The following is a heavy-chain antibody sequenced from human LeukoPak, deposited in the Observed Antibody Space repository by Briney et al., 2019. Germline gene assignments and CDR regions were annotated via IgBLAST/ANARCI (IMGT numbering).Heavy chain of an antibody. CDR2: VSVDGRHE. CDR1: GFTFSRYA. Sequence: GRSLRLSCAASGFTFSRYAMHWVRQAPGKGLEWVAFVSVDGRHEDYGGSVEGRFSSSRDNSKKTLYLQMNSLRAEDTAVYYCAKDNSDHAIDYWGRGTMVTVSS. D-gene: IGHD1-14*01. V-gene: IGHV3-30*18. CDR3: AKDNSDHAIDY. J-gene: IGHJ4*02.